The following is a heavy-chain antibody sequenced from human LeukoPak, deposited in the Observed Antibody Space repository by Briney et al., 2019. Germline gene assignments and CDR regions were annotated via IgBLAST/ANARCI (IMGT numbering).Heavy chain of an antibody. J-gene: IGHJ5*02. D-gene: IGHD6-13*01. CDR2: IYWNDDK. CDR3: AHSPLEGQQLVLANWFDP. CDR1: GFSLRTRGVG. V-gene: IGHV2-5*01. Sequence: SGPTLLQPTPTLTLTCTFSGFSLRTRGVGVGWIRQPPGKALEWLSLIYWNDDKRYSPSLKSRLTITKDTSKNQVVLTMTNMDPVDTATYYCAHSPLEGQQLVLANWFDPWGQGTLVTVSS.